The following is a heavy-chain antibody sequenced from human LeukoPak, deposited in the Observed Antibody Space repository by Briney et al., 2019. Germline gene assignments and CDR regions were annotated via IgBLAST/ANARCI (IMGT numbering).Heavy chain of an antibody. CDR3: AKDEVLWFGERAFDI. V-gene: IGHV3-23*01. D-gene: IGHD3-10*01. Sequence: GGSLRLSCAASGFTLSSYAMNCVRQAPGKGLDWVSVISTSGGTTYYADSVKGRFTISRDNSKNTLYLQMNSLSVEDTAVYYCAKDEVLWFGERAFDIWGHGTMVTVSS. J-gene: IGHJ3*02. CDR2: ISTSGGTT. CDR1: GFTLSSYA.